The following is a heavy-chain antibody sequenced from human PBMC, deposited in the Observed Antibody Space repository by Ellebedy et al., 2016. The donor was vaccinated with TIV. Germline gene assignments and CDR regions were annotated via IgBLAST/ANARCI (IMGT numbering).Heavy chain of an antibody. CDR2: IKQDGSEK. J-gene: IGHJ4*02. CDR1: GITFSNYW. CDR3: AREVTFDY. Sequence: GESLKISXAASGITFSNYWMSWVRQAPGKGLEWVANIKQDGSEKYYVDSVKGRFTISRDNAKNSLYLQMNSLRAEDTAVYYCAREVTFDYWGQGTLVTVSS. V-gene: IGHV3-7*04. D-gene: IGHD3-10*01.